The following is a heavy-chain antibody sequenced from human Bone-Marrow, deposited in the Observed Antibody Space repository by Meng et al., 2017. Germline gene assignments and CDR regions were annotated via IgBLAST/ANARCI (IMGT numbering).Heavy chain of an antibody. CDR1: GGSISSSSYY. Sequence: QLQLQESGPGLVKPSETLSLTCPVSGGSISSSSYYWGWIRQPPGKGLEWIGSIYYSGSTYYNPSLKSRVTISVDTSKNQFSLKLSSVTAADTAVYYCASLNTANGTYYYYYGMDVWGQGTTVTVSS. J-gene: IGHJ6*02. CDR2: IYYSGST. D-gene: IGHD5-18*01. V-gene: IGHV4-39*01. CDR3: ASLNTANGTYYYYYGMDV.